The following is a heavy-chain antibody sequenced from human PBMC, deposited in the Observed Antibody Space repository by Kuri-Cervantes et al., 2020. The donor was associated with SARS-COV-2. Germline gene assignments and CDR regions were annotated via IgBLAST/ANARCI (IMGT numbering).Heavy chain of an antibody. CDR3: ARALGWTTADNFDY. CDR1: GFTFTNFG. J-gene: IGHJ4*02. D-gene: IGHD4-17*01. CDR2: IKQDGSEK. Sequence: GESLKISCATSGFTFTNFGMHWVRQAPGKGLEWVANIKQDGSEKYYVDSVKGRFTISRDNAKNSLYLQMNSLRAEDTAVYYCARALGWTTADNFDYWGQGTLVTVSS. V-gene: IGHV3-7*01.